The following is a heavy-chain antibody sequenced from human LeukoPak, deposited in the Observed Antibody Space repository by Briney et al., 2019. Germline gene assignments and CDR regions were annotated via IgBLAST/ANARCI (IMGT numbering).Heavy chain of an antibody. J-gene: IGHJ4*02. Sequence: GGSLRLSCAASGFTFSGYSMIWVRQAPGKGLEWVSYITNSGSTIYYADSVKGRFTISRGNANNSLYLQMSSLRDEDTAVYYCARAYSSGWYQNYWGQGTLVTVSS. D-gene: IGHD6-19*01. CDR3: ARAYSSGWYQNY. V-gene: IGHV3-48*02. CDR1: GFTFSGYS. CDR2: ITNSGSTI.